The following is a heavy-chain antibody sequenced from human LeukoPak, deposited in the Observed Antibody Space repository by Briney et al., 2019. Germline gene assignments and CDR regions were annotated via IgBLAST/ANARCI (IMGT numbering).Heavy chain of an antibody. Sequence: GESLKISCKGSGYSFTSYWIGWVRQMPGKGLEWMGIIYPGDSDTRYSPSFQGQVTISADKSISTAYLQWSSLKASDTAMYHCAILTYYYDSSGPRGYYFDYWGQGTLVTVSS. CDR1: GYSFTSYW. J-gene: IGHJ4*02. CDR2: IYPGDSDT. CDR3: AILTYYYDSSGPRGYYFDY. D-gene: IGHD3-22*01. V-gene: IGHV5-51*01.